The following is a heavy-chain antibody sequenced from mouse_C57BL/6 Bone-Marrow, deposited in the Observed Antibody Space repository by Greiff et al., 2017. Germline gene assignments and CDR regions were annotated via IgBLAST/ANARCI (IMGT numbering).Heavy chain of an antibody. CDR2: IDPSDSYT. J-gene: IGHJ2*01. Sequence: QVQLKQPGAELVMPGASVKLSCKASGYTFTSYWMHWVKQRPGQGLEWIGVIDPSDSYTNYNQKFKGKATLTVDTSSSTAYMQLSSLTSEDSAVYYCARERLYYCDYWGQGTTLTVSS. V-gene: IGHV1-69*01. CDR1: GYTFTSYW. D-gene: IGHD3-3*01. CDR3: ARERLYYCDY.